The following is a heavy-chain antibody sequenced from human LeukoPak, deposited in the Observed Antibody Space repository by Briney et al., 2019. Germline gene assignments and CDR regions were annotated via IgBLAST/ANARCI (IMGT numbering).Heavy chain of an antibody. Sequence: SETLSLTCTVSGGSISSGDYYWGWIRQPPGKGLEWIGSIYYSGSTYYNPSLKSRVTISVDTSKNQFSLKLSSVTAADTAVYYCARVNPTTVTTFSPSYFDYWGQGTLVTVSS. D-gene: IGHD4-17*01. CDR3: ARVNPTTVTTFSPSYFDY. CDR2: IYYSGST. V-gene: IGHV4-39*07. J-gene: IGHJ4*02. CDR1: GGSISSGDYY.